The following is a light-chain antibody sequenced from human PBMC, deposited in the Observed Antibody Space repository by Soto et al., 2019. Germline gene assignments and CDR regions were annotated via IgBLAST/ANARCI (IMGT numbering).Light chain of an antibody. Sequence: PITRTPCSWFESPGARFSFTCRASQGIGTYLNWYQQKPGKAPKLLVYAASSLQSGVPSRFSGSGSDTDFTLTISSLQPEDFATYSCQQSYNTPCTFGQGTKVDI. J-gene: IGKJ1*01. CDR2: AAS. V-gene: IGKV1-39*01. CDR1: QGIGTY. CDR3: QQSYNTPCT.